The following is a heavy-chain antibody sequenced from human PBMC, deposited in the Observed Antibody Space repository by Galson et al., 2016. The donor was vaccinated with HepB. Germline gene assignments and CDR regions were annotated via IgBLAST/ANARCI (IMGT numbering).Heavy chain of an antibody. J-gene: IGHJ3*01. CDR1: GFSFSNYW. V-gene: IGHV3-74*01. CDR3: TRGEVTTFSDAFDL. D-gene: IGHD3-16*01. Sequence: SLRLSCAASGFSFSNYWMHWVRHVPGKGLLWVSRISRDGSFTNYADSVKGRFTVSSDNFNKTLSLQKNDLRVEDTSTYYCTRGEVTTFSDAFDLWGPGTMVSVSS. CDR2: ISRDGSFT.